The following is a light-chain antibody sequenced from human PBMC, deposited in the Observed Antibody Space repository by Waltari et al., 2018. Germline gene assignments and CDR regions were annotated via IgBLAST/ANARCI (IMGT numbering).Light chain of an antibody. Sequence: QPVVTQSSSVSASLGSSVQLTCTLSGGHTNYIIPWHQQQPGKAPRYLMKIEVSGNYRTGSGVPDRFSGSSSGADRYLTISSLQSEDEAGYFCETWDSDTWVFGGGTKVTV. V-gene: IGLV4-60*03. J-gene: IGLJ3*02. CDR1: GGHTNYI. CDR3: ETWDSDTWV. CDR2: IEVSGNY.